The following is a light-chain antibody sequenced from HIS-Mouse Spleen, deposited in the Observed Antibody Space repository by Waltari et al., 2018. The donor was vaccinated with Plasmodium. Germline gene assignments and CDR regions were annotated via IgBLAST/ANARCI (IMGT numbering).Light chain of an antibody. Sequence: QSALTQPASVSGSPGQSITISCTGTSSDVGSYNLVSWFQQHPGKAPQLMIYVGSKRPSGVSNRFSGSKSGNTASLPISGLQAEDEADYYCCSYAGSSTFVFGGGTKLTVL. J-gene: IGLJ3*02. CDR3: CSYAGSSTFV. V-gene: IGLV2-23*03. CDR1: SSDVGSYNL. CDR2: VGS.